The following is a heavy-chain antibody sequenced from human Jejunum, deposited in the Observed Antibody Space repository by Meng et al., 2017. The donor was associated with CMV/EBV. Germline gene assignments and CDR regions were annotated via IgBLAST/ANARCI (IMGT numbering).Heavy chain of an antibody. V-gene: IGHV4-39*07. CDR2: IYYSGST. CDR1: SSSDY. D-gene: IGHD3-9*01. J-gene: IGHJ5*02. Sequence: SSSDYWGWIRQPPGKGLEWIGTIYYSGSTYYNPSLKSRVTISVDTSKNQFSLKLSSVTAADTAVYYCAREAAIGDILTGYNWFDPWGQGTWVTVSS. CDR3: AREAAIGDILTGYNWFDP.